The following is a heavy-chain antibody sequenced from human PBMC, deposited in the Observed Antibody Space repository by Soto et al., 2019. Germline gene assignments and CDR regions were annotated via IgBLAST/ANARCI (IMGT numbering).Heavy chain of an antibody. V-gene: IGHV1-69*13. CDR3: AGAVDTAMDFGYGNWFDP. CDR2: IIPIFGTA. D-gene: IGHD5-18*01. Sequence: WASVKVSCKASGGTFSSYAISWVRQAPGQGLEWMGGIIPIFGTANYAQKFQGRVTITADESTSTAYMELSSLRSEDTAVYYCAGAVDTAMDFGYGNWFDPWGQGTLVTVSS. CDR1: GGTFSSYA. J-gene: IGHJ5*02.